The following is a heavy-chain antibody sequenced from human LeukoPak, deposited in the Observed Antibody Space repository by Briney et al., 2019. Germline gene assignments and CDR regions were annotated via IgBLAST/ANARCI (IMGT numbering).Heavy chain of an antibody. Sequence: GGSLRLSCAASGFTFDEYGMSWVRQAPGKGLEWVSGINWNGGSTGYADSVKGRFTISRDNAKNSLYLQMNSLRVEDTALYYCARNPYGDYVGWNFDLWGRGTLVTVSS. CDR1: GFTFDEYG. J-gene: IGHJ2*01. D-gene: IGHD4-17*01. CDR2: INWNGGST. CDR3: ARNPYGDYVGWNFDL. V-gene: IGHV3-20*04.